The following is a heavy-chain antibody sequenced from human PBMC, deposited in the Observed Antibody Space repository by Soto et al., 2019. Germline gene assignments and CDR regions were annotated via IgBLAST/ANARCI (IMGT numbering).Heavy chain of an antibody. CDR1: AYTFTGYY. CDR3: ARDTTVTTFDPNERNGAFDI. J-gene: IGHJ3*02. D-gene: IGHD4-17*01. Sequence: ASVKVSCKASAYTFTGYYVQWVRQAPGQGLEWMGWINPNGGATRYAQKFQGRVTMTRDTSITTAYMDLSSLRSEDAAVYYCARDTTVTTFDPNERNGAFDIWGQGTRVTLS. V-gene: IGHV1-2*02. CDR2: INPNGGAT.